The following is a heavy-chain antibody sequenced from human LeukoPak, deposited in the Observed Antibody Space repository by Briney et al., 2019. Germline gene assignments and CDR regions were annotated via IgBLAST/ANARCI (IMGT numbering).Heavy chain of an antibody. V-gene: IGHV3-7*04. CDR2: IKQDGSEK. CDR1: GFIFSSYW. Sequence: GGSLTLSCSASGFIFSSYWMSWVRQAPGKGLEWVANIKQDGSEKDYVDSVKGRFTISRDNAQSSLYLQMNRLRAEDTAVFYCARDNRDVTDAFDIWGQGTLVTVPS. J-gene: IGHJ3*02. D-gene: IGHD3-10*01. CDR3: ARDNRDVTDAFDI.